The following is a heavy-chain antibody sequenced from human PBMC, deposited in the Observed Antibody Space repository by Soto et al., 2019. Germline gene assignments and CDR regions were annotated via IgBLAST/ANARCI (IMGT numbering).Heavy chain of an antibody. J-gene: IGHJ4*02. CDR1: GYIFTSYW. CDR3: ERLRNIAEDGDFDY. D-gene: IGHD6-13*01. V-gene: IGHV5-10-1*01. Sequence: GESLKISCKGSGYIFTSYWISCVRQMPGKGLEWMGRIDPSDSYTNYSPSFQGNVTISAHKSISTAYLQWSSLKASDTAMYYCERLRNIAEDGDFDYWRKGHVVTVSS. CDR2: IDPSDSYT.